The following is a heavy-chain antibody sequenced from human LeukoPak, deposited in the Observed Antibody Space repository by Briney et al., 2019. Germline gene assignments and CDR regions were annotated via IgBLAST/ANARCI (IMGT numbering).Heavy chain of an antibody. D-gene: IGHD3-22*01. CDR2: IYYSGST. J-gene: IGHJ6*03. CDR1: GGSISSYY. V-gene: IGHV4-59*01. Sequence: PSETLSLTCTVSGGSISSYYWSWIRQPPGKGLEWIGYIYYSGSTNYNPSLKSRVTISVDTSKNQFSLKVSSVTAADTAVYYCARAMIVNCPPRRYMDVWGKGTTVTVSS. CDR3: ARAMIVNCPPRRYMDV.